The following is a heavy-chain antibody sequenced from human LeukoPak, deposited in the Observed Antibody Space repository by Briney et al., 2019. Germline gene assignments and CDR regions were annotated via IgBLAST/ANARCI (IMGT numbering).Heavy chain of an antibody. CDR1: GFTFSSYA. CDR3: AKQASAAALRYYYYGMDV. Sequence: GGSLRLSCAASGFTFSSYAMSWVRQAPGKGLEWVTAISGSGGSTYYADSVKGRFTISRDNSKNTLYLQMNSLRAEDTAVYYCAKQASAAALRYYYYGMDVWGQGTTVTVSS. D-gene: IGHD6-13*01. CDR2: ISGSGGST. J-gene: IGHJ6*02. V-gene: IGHV3-23*01.